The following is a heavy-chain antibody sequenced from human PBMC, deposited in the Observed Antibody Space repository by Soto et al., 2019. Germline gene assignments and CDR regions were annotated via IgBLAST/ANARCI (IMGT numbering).Heavy chain of an antibody. D-gene: IGHD2-15*01. Sequence: QVQLHQWGAGLVNPSETLSLTCAVYGDSFNAYTWGWCRQPPGMGLEWIGKINHAGSTNYNPSLKSRVTMSVDASKNQFSLNLTSVTAADTAVYYCAREVVAPTNWFDPWGQGTLVTVSS. CDR3: AREVVAPTNWFDP. CDR1: GDSFNAYT. CDR2: INHAGST. V-gene: IGHV4-34*01. J-gene: IGHJ5*02.